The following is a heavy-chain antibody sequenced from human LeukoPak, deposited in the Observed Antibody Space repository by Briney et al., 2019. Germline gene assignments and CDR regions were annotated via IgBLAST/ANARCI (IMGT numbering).Heavy chain of an antibody. D-gene: IGHD3-10*01. Sequence: SETLSLTCTVSGGSISSGSYYWSWVRQPPGKGLEWIGSIYYSGSTYYNPSLKSRVTVSVDTSKNQFSLKLTSVTAADTAVYYCARLGWLFGSGSMNWFDSWGQGTLVTVSS. CDR3: ARLGWLFGSGSMNWFDS. V-gene: IGHV4-39*01. J-gene: IGHJ5*01. CDR1: GGSISSGSYY. CDR2: IYYSGST.